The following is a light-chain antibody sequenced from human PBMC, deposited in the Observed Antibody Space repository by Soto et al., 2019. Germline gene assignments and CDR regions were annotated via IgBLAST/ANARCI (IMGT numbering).Light chain of an antibody. J-gene: IGKJ5*01. CDR2: GIS. CDR3: QQHGQWPIT. V-gene: IGKV3-20*01. Sequence: VCTRSPGPLSLSPVELATLSCRTSQRFNSNYLAWYQQKPGQAPRLLIYGISKRATDIPDRFSGSGSGTEFTLTISSLQPEDFATYYCQQHGQWPITFGQGTRLEIK. CDR1: QRFNSNY.